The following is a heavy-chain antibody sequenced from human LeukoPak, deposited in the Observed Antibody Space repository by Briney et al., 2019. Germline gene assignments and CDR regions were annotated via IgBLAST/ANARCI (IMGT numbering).Heavy chain of an antibody. CDR1: GFIFSSYA. Sequence: GGSLGLSCAASGFIFSSYAMHWVRQAPGKGLEWVAVISYDGSNKYYADSVKGRFTISRDISKNTLYLQMNSLRAEDTAVHYCARGSPLLWFGEYYGMDVWGKGTTVTVSS. CDR2: ISYDGSNK. V-gene: IGHV3-30*04. CDR3: ARGSPLLWFGEYYGMDV. D-gene: IGHD3-10*01. J-gene: IGHJ6*04.